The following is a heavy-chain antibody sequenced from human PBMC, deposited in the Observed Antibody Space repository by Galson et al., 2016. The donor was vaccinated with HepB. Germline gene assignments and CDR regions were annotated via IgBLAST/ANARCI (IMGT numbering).Heavy chain of an antibody. D-gene: IGHD6-19*01. CDR3: ARFTQEWLDRVYYFDY. Sequence: SLRLSCAASGFTFGRYAMSWVRQAPGKGLEWVSAISGDGGSTYYAGSVQGRFTSSRDRSTNTMYLQMNSLRTDDTAVYYCARFTQEWLDRVYYFDYWGQGTLGTGSS. J-gene: IGHJ4*02. CDR1: GFTFGRYA. V-gene: IGHV3-23*01. CDR2: ISGDGGST.